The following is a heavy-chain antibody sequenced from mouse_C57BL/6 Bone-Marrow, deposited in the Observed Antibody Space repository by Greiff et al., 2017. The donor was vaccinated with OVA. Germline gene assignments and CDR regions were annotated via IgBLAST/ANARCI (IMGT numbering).Heavy chain of an antibody. J-gene: IGHJ2*01. CDR1: GYTFTSSG. V-gene: IGHV1-81*01. D-gene: IGHD1-1*01. Sequence: QVQLQQSGAELARPGASVKLSCKASGYTFTSSGISWVKQRTGQGLEWIGEIYPRSGNTYYNEKFKGKATLTADKSSSTAYMELRSLTSEDSAVYFCAREGCSSFFDYWGQGTTLTVSS. CDR2: IYPRSGNT. CDR3: AREGCSSFFDY.